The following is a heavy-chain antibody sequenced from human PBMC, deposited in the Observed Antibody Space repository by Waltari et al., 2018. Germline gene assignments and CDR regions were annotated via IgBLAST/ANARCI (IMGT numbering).Heavy chain of an antibody. D-gene: IGHD2-8*01. CDR3: ARYTARGILYRDAFDI. CDR1: GGPISSYY. J-gene: IGHJ3*02. CDR2: IYYSGST. Sequence: QVQLQESGPGLVKPSETLSLTCTVSGGPISSYYWSWLRPPPGKGLEWIGYIYYSGSTNYNPSLKSRVTISVDTSKNQFSLKLSSVTAADTAVYYCARYTARGILYRDAFDIWGQGTMVTVSS. V-gene: IGHV4-59*08.